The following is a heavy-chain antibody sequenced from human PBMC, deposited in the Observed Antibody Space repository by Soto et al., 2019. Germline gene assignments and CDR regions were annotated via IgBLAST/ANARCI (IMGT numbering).Heavy chain of an antibody. CDR2: IYFIGSS. D-gene: IGHD3-10*01. Sequence: PSETLSLTCSVSGGSIGSVSSYWGWIRQSPGKGLEWIGSIYFIGSSYSNPSLQSRVSISVDTSNNHFSLKLSSVTAADSAVYLCARQDDKYGSPSWGQGTLVTVSS. V-gene: IGHV4-39*01. J-gene: IGHJ5*02. CDR1: GGSIGSVSSY. CDR3: ARQDDKYGSPS.